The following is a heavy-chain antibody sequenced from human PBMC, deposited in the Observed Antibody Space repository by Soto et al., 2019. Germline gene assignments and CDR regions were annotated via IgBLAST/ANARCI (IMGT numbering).Heavy chain of an antibody. CDR1: GFTFSSYG. CDR2: IWYDGSNK. V-gene: IGHV3-33*01. D-gene: IGHD3-10*01. CDR3: AGDTTLGFGEYFDY. J-gene: IGHJ4*02. Sequence: SLRLSCAASGFTFSSYGMHWVRQSPGKGLEWVAVIWYDGSNKYYADSVKGRFTISRDNSKNTLYLQMNSLRAEDTAVYYCAGDTTLGFGEYFDYWGQGILVTVSS.